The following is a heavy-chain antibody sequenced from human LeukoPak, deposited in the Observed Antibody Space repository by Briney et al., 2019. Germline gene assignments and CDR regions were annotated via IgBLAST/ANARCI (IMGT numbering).Heavy chain of an antibody. J-gene: IGHJ4*02. CDR2: ISGSGVGI. Sequence: GGSLRLSCAASGFTFRSYAMNWIRQAPGKGLEWVSGISGSGVGIFYADSVKGRFTMSRDNSKNTLYLQMNSLRAEETAVYYCAKVGATRYFDYWGQGTLVTVSS. CDR3: AKVGATRYFDY. D-gene: IGHD1-26*01. CDR1: GFTFRSYA. V-gene: IGHV3-23*01.